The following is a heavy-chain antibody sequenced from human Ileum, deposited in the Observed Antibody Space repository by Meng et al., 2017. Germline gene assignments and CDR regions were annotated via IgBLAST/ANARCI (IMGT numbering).Heavy chain of an antibody. CDR1: GVSIRNGNW. Sequence: QVQLEEVGPGRVKPSETLSLSCAVSGVSIRNGNWWSWVRQPPGKGLEWIGEIYESGTTNYNPSLKSRVTISVDKSKNEFSLKLSSVTAADTALYYCARVSYNKGSPKFDSWGQGTLVTVSS. CDR2: IYESGTT. D-gene: IGHD1-14*01. J-gene: IGHJ4*02. V-gene: IGHV4-4*02. CDR3: ARVSYNKGSPKFDS.